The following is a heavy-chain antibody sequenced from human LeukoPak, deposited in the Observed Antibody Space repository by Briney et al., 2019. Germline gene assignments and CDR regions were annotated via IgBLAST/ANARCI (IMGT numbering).Heavy chain of an antibody. J-gene: IGHJ5*02. V-gene: IGHV4-39*07. CDR2: FYYSGST. CDR1: GGSISAGSYY. D-gene: IGHD3-10*01. CDR3: ATGYNWFDP. Sequence: SETLSLTCTVSGGSISAGSYYWGWIRQPPGKGLEWIGSFYYSGSTYYNPSLKSRVAISVDTSKNQFSLKLSSVTAADTAVYYCATGYNWFDPWGQGTLVTVSS.